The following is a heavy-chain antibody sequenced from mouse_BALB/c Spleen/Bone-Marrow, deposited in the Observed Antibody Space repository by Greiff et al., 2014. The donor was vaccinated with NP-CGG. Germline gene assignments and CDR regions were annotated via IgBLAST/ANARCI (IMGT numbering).Heavy chain of an antibody. Sequence: DVHLVESGGGLVQPGGSLILSCAASGFDFSRYWMSWARQAPGKGQEWIGEINPGSSTINYTPSLKDKLIISRDNAKKTLYLQINKVRSEDTALYYCARRGYYGYFAYWGQGTTLTVSS. J-gene: IGHJ2*01. CDR3: ARRGYYGYFAY. V-gene: IGHV4-2*02. CDR2: INPGSSTI. CDR1: GFDFSRYW. D-gene: IGHD1-1*01.